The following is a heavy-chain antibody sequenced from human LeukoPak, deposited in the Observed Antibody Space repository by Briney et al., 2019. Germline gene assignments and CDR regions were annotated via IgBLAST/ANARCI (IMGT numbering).Heavy chain of an antibody. CDR1: GFMFSDYW. J-gene: IGHJ1*01. CDR2: IKKDGSGK. CDR3: AREGFVVTAAGHVGYFQH. Sequence: GGSLRLSCAASGFMFSDYWMNWVRRAPGKGLEWVANIKKDGSGKYYVDSVRGRFTISRDNSKNTLYLQMNSLRAEDTAVYYCAREGFVVTAAGHVGYFQHWGQGTLVTVSS. D-gene: IGHD6-13*01. V-gene: IGHV3-7*01.